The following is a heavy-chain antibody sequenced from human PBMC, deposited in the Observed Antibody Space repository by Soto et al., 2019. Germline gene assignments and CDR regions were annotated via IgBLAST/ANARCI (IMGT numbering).Heavy chain of an antibody. Sequence: ASVKVSCKASGYTFTRYDINWVRQATGQGLEWMGWMNPNSGNTGYAQKFQGRVTMTRNTSISTAYMELSSLRSEDTAVYYCARVMDFWSGYQNWFDPWGQGTLVTVSS. CDR1: GYTFTRYD. J-gene: IGHJ5*02. CDR2: MNPNSGNT. D-gene: IGHD3-3*01. CDR3: ARVMDFWSGYQNWFDP. V-gene: IGHV1-8*01.